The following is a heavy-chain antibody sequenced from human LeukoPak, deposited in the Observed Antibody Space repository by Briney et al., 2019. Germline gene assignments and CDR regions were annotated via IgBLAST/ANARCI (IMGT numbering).Heavy chain of an antibody. J-gene: IGHJ4*02. D-gene: IGHD3-3*01. Sequence: PGGSLRLSCVVSGFTVSDNYMIWVRQAPGKELERVSVIYGDGRIFYSDSAKGRFTISRDNSKNTLSLQMHNLRAEDTAVYYCARGRGLGVVSPYFDYWGQGTLVTVSS. CDR1: GFTVSDNY. V-gene: IGHV3-53*01. CDR2: IYGDGRI. CDR3: ARGRGLGVVSPYFDY.